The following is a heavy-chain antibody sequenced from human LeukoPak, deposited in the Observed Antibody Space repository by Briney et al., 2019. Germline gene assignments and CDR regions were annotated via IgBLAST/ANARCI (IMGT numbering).Heavy chain of an antibody. Sequence: GASLRLSCAASGFTFSSYAMSWVRQAPGKGLEWVSAISWNSGSIGYADSVKGRFTISRDNAKNSLYLQMNSLRAEDTALYYCAKGGSGDIVVVVAATPFDYWGQGTLVTVSS. CDR1: GFTFSSYA. CDR2: ISWNSGSI. V-gene: IGHV3-9*01. D-gene: IGHD2-15*01. J-gene: IGHJ4*02. CDR3: AKGGSGDIVVVVAATPFDY.